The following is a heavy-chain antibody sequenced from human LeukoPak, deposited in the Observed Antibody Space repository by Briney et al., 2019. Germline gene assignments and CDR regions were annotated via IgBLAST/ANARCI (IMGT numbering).Heavy chain of an antibody. CDR2: ISAYNGNT. J-gene: IGHJ4*02. CDR1: GGTFGSYA. Sequence: ASVKVSCKASGGTFGSYAISWVRQAPGQGLEWMGWISAYNGNTNYAQKLQGRVTMTTDTSTSTAYMELRSLRSDDTAVYYCARDLLEDYYGSGSYYTTFDYWGQGTLVTVSS. D-gene: IGHD3-10*01. V-gene: IGHV1-18*01. CDR3: ARDLLEDYYGSGSYYTTFDY.